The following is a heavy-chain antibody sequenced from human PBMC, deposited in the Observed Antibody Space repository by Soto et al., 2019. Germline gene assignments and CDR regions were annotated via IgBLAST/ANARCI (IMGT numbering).Heavy chain of an antibody. CDR3: ARWGGYCSGGSCYPRAFDY. D-gene: IGHD2-15*01. V-gene: IGHV4-31*03. Sequence: QVQLQESGPGLVKPSQTLSLTCTVSGGSISSGGYYWSWNRQHPGKGLEWIGYIYYSGSTYYNPSLKSRVTISVDTSKNQFSLKLSSVTAADTAVYYCARWGGYCSGGSCYPRAFDYWGQGTLVTVSS. J-gene: IGHJ4*02. CDR2: IYYSGST. CDR1: GGSISSGGYY.